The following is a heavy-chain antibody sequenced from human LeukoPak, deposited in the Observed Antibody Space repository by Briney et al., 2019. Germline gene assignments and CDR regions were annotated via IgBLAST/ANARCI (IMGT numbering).Heavy chain of an antibody. D-gene: IGHD3-16*01. CDR3: ARDGTLHLGYDYVGSIDY. CDR1: GFTFSSYS. Sequence: PGGSLRLSCAASGFTFSSYSMNWVRQAPGKGLEWVSSISSSSSYIHYADSVKGRFTISRDNAKNSLYLQMNSLRAEDTAVYYCARDGTLHLGYDYVGSIDYWGQGTLVTVSS. CDR2: ISSSSSYI. V-gene: IGHV3-21*01. J-gene: IGHJ4*02.